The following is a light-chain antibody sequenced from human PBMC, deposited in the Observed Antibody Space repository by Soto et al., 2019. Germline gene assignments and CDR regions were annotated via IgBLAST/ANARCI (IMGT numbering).Light chain of an antibody. CDR3: TSYAGSNNYV. V-gene: IGLV2-8*01. Sequence: QCALTQPPSASGSPGQSVTISCTRTSSDVGGYNYVSWYQQYPGKAPKLMIYEVSQRPSGVPDRFSGSKSGNTASLTVSGLQAEDEADYYCTSYAGSNNYVFGTGTKVTVL. J-gene: IGLJ1*01. CDR2: EVS. CDR1: SSDVGGYNY.